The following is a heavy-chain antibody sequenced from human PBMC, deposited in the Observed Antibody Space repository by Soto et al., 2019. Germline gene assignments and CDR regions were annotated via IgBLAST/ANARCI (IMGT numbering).Heavy chain of an antibody. Sequence: PGGSLRLSCAASGFTFSSYAMSWVRQAPGKGLEWVSAISGSGGSTYYADSVKGRFTISRDNSKNTLYLQMNSLRAEDTAVYYCAKDSTPVGAYYDFWSGYPTFDPWGQGTLVTVSS. CDR1: GFTFSSYA. V-gene: IGHV3-23*01. CDR2: ISGSGGST. D-gene: IGHD3-3*01. CDR3: AKDSTPVGAYYDFWSGYPTFDP. J-gene: IGHJ5*02.